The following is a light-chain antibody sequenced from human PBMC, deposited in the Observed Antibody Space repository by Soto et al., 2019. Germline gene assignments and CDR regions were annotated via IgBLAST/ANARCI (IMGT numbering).Light chain of an antibody. CDR2: DTS. Sequence: IVLTQSPGTLSLSHGDRATLSCMASQIVSARYLAWYQQKPGQAPRLLIYDTSTRATGIPARFSGSGSGTEFTLTISSLQSEDFAVYYCQQYSNWPPITFGQGTRLEIK. CDR3: QQYSNWPPIT. CDR1: QIVSARY. J-gene: IGKJ5*01. V-gene: IGKV3-15*01.